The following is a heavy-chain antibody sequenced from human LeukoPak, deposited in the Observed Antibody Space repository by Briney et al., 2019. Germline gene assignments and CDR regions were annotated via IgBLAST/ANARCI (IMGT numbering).Heavy chain of an antibody. D-gene: IGHD2-15*01. Sequence: SETLSLTCTVTGGSISSYYWSWIRQPPGKGLEWIGYIYYSGSTNYNPSLKSRVTISVDTSKNRFSLKLSSVTAADTAVYYCARDSCSGGSCFLPWGQGTLVTVSS. V-gene: IGHV4-59*01. J-gene: IGHJ4*02. CDR3: ARDSCSGGSCFLP. CDR1: GGSISSYY. CDR2: IYYSGST.